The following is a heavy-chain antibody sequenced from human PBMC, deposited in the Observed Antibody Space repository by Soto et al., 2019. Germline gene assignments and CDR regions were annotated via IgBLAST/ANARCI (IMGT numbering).Heavy chain of an antibody. CDR3: ARDGYIVLSWFDA. J-gene: IGHJ5*02. CDR2: IYTSGST. CDR1: GGSISSYY. V-gene: IGHV4-4*07. D-gene: IGHD2-8*01. Sequence: SETLSLTCTVSGGSISSYYWSWIRQPAGKGLEWIGRIYTSGSTNYNPSLKSRVTMSVDTSKNQFSLKLSSVSAADTAVDYCARDGYIVLSWFDAWGQGTLVTVSS.